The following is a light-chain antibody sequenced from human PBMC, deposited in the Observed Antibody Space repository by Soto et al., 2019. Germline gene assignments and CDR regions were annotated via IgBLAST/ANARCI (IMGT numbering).Light chain of an antibody. CDR1: QSVSSY. J-gene: IGKJ5*01. CDR2: DTS. CDR3: QQRSYWIS. Sequence: EIVLTQSPATLSLSPGERATLSCRASQSVSSYLGWYQQKPVQAPRILIYDTSNSATGIPARFSGSGSGTDFSLIMSSLEPEDFAVYYGQQRSYWISFGHGTRLEIK. V-gene: IGKV3-11*01.